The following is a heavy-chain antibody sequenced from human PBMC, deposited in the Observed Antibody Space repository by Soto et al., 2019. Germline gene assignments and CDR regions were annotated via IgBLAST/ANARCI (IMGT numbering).Heavy chain of an antibody. Sequence: PSETLSLTCSVSGASIGSGDDHWTWIRQSPGKGLEWIGYISDSGSTFYNPSLRSRLTIALDTSKNHFSLKLNSVTAADTAVYYCAKYQPPEFGPWGQGIPVTVSS. J-gene: IGHJ5*02. CDR3: AKYQPPEFGP. D-gene: IGHD2-2*01. V-gene: IGHV4-30-4*08. CDR1: GASIGSGDDH. CDR2: ISDSGST.